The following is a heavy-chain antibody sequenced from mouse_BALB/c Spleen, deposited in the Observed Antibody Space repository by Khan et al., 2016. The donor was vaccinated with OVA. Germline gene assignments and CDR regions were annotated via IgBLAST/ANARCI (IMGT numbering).Heavy chain of an antibody. CDR1: GFTFSSFG. V-gene: IGHV5-17*02. Sequence: EVKLVESGGGLVQPGGSRKLSCAASGFTFSSFGMHWVRQAPKKGLEWVAYVSSGSSTIYYVDTVTGRFTIPRDNPKNTMFLQMTILRSEDTAMYYGAGSAGNFRWYFDGWGAGTSVTVSS. CDR3: AGSAGNFRWYFDG. J-gene: IGHJ1*01. CDR2: VSSGSSTI.